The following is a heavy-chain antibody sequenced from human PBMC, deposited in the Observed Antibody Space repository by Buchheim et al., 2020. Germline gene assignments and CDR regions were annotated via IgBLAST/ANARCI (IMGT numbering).Heavy chain of an antibody. CDR3: ATSSCYYDSSGYYLGAFDI. CDR1: GGSISSGGYS. CDR2: IYHSGST. Sequence: QLQLQESGSGLVKPSQTLSLTCAVSGGSISSGGYSWSWIRQPPGKGLEWIGYIYHSGSTYYNPSLKSRVTISVDRSKNQFSLKLSSVTAADTAVYYCATSSCYYDSSGYYLGAFDIWGQGT. V-gene: IGHV4-30-2*01. D-gene: IGHD3-22*01. J-gene: IGHJ3*02.